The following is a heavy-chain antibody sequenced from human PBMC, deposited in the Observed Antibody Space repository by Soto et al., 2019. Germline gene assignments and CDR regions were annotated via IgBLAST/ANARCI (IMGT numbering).Heavy chain of an antibody. D-gene: IGHD7-27*01. CDR3: AKESGSPYYYYGMDV. V-gene: IGHV3-23*01. J-gene: IGHJ6*02. Sequence: GGSLRLSCAASGFTFSSYAMSWVRQAPGKGLEWVSAISGRGGSTYYADSVKGRFTISRDNSKNTLYLQMNSLRAEDTAVYYCAKESGSPYYYYGMDVWGQGTTVTVSS. CDR1: GFTFSSYA. CDR2: ISGRGGST.